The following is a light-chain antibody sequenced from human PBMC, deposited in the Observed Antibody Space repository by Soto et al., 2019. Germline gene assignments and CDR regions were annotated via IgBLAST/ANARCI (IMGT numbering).Light chain of an antibody. CDR1: QSVNIY. CDR3: QQYDDWLRLT. Sequence: EIVMTQSPATLSVSPGERATLSCRASQSVNIYLAWYQQKPGQAHRLLIFGATYRATGIPARFSGSGSGTEFNLTISSLQSEDFGVYFCQQYDDWLRLTFGGGTKVEIK. J-gene: IGKJ4*01. CDR2: GAT. V-gene: IGKV3D-15*01.